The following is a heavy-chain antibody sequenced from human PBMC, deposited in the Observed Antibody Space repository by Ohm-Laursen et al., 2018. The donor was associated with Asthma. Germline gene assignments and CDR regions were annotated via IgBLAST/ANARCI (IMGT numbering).Heavy chain of an antibody. CDR2: ISYDGSNK. CDR1: GFTFSSYG. D-gene: IGHD1-26*01. CDR3: ARDRGSLDY. V-gene: IGHV3-30*03. Sequence: SLRLSCAASGFTFSSYGMHWVRQAPGKGLEWVAVISYDGSNKYYADSVKGRFTISRDNSKNTLYLQMNSLRAEDTAVYYCARDRGSLDYWGQGTLVTVSS. J-gene: IGHJ4*02.